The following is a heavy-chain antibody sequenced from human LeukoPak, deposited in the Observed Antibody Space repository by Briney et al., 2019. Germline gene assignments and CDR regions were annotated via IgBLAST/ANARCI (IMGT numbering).Heavy chain of an antibody. CDR1: GGSISSGGYY. CDR3: ARGRGYCSGGSCYADTSLDY. J-gene: IGHJ4*02. Sequence: PSETLSLTCTVSGGSISSGGYYSSWSRQHPGKGLEWIGYLYYSGSTYYNPSLKSRVTISVDTSKNQFSLKLSSATAADTAVYYCARGRGYCSGGSCYADTSLDYWGQGTLVTVSS. CDR2: LYYSGST. V-gene: IGHV4-31*03. D-gene: IGHD2-15*01.